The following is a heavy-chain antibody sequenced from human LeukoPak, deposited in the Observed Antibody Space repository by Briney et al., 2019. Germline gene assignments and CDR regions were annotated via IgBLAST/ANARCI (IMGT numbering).Heavy chain of an antibody. CDR1: GYTFTSYD. J-gene: IGHJ6*03. D-gene: IGHD2-2*01. Sequence: ASVKVSCKASGYTFTSYDINWVRQATGQGLEWVGWMNPNSGNTGYAQKFQGRVTITRNTSISTAYMELSSLRSEDTAVYYCARAAIVVVPALGVHYYYMDVWGKGTTVTVSS. CDR3: ARAAIVVVPALGVHYYYMDV. V-gene: IGHV1-8*03. CDR2: MNPNSGNT.